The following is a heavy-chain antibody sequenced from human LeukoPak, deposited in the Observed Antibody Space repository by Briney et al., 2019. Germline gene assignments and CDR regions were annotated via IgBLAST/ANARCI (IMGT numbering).Heavy chain of an antibody. D-gene: IGHD6-13*01. CDR2: IYYSGST. J-gene: IGHJ4*02. CDR1: GGSISGYY. CDR3: ARESWAAGYFDY. V-gene: IGHV4-59*01. Sequence: SETLSLTCTVSGGSISGYYWSWLRQPPGKGLQWIGYIYYSGSTNYNPSLKSRVTLSVDTSKSQISLKVSSVTAADTAVYYCARESWAAGYFDYWGQGTLVTVSS.